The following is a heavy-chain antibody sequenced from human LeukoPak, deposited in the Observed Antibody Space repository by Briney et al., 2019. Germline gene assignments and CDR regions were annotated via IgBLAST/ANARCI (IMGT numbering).Heavy chain of an antibody. CDR2: ISGSGGST. D-gene: IGHD6-19*01. CDR1: GFTFSSYA. CDR3: AKDRYSSGWYGDPTALFDY. V-gene: IGHV3-23*01. Sequence: PGGSLRLSCAAPGFTFSSYAMSWVRQAPGKGLEWVSAISGSGGSTYYADSVKGRFTISRDNSKNTLYLQMNSLRAEDTAVYYCAKDRYSSGWYGDPTALFDYWGQGTLVTVSS. J-gene: IGHJ4*02.